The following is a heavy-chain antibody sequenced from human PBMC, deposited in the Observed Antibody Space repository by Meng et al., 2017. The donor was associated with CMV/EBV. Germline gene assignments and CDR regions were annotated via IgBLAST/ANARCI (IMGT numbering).Heavy chain of an antibody. J-gene: IGHJ2*01. CDR1: GGTFRSYA. CDR2: IIPIFGTA. Sequence: QVTLVQLGAGGKKPGSLVKVSCKASGGTFRSYAISWVRQAPGQGLEWMGGIIPIFGTANYAQKFQGRVTITADESTSTAYMELSSLRSEDTAVYYCAREVDDYGDGWYFDLWGRGTLVTVSS. CDR3: AREVDDYGDGWYFDL. V-gene: IGHV1-69*12. D-gene: IGHD4-17*01.